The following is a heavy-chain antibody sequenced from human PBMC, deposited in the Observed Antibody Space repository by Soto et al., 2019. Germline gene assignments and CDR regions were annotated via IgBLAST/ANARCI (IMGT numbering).Heavy chain of an antibody. J-gene: IGHJ4*02. CDR1: DGSISSGGYY. CDR2: IYYSGST. CDR3: ARASAYYDFWSGYPALDY. D-gene: IGHD3-3*01. Sequence: TLSLTYTVSDGSISSGGYYWSWISQHPGKGLEWIGYIYYSGSTYYNPSLKSRVTISVDTSKNQFSLKLSSVTAADTAVYYCARASAYYDFWSGYPALDYWGQGTLVTVSS. V-gene: IGHV4-31*03.